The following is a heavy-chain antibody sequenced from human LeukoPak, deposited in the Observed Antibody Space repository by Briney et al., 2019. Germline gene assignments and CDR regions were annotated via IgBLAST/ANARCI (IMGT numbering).Heavy chain of an antibody. J-gene: IGHJ3*02. CDR2: IYYSGST. V-gene: IGHV4-39*07. CDR3: ARDQYSSSWYSSDAFDI. Sequence: SETLSLTCTVSGGSISSSSYYWGWIRQPPGKGLEWIGSIYYSGSTYYNPSLKSRVTISVDTSKNQFSLKLSSVTAADTAVYYCARDQYSSSWYSSDAFDIWGQGTMVTVSS. CDR1: GGSISSSSYY. D-gene: IGHD6-13*01.